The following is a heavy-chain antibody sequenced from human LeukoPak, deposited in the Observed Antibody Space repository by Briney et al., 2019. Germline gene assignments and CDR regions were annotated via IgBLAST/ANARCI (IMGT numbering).Heavy chain of an antibody. CDR2: IGPSGTNT. CDR3: ARVSSLCGGDCYYYYYYMDV. CDR1: GFTFSNYG. D-gene: IGHD2-21*02. J-gene: IGHJ6*03. Sequence: GRSLRLSCAASGFTFSNYGMNWVRQAPGKGLEWVSGIGPSGTNTYYADSVKGRFTISRDNAKNSLYLQMNSLRAEDTAVYYCARVSSLCGGDCYYYYYYMDVWGKGTTVTVSS. V-gene: IGHV3-21*01.